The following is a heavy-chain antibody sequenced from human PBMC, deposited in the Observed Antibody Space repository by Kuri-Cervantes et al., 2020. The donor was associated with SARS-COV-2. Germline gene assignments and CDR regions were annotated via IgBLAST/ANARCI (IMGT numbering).Heavy chain of an antibody. CDR1: GFTFSSSW. J-gene: IGHJ4*02. CDR3: ARVAGDPYYFDY. Sequence: GESLKISCAASGFTFSSSWMHWVCQAPEKGLEWVADIKCDGSEKYYVDSVKGRFTISRDNAKNSLYLQMNSLRAEDTAVYYCARVAGDPYYFDYWGQGALVTVSS. D-gene: IGHD7-27*01. V-gene: IGHV3-52*01. CDR2: IKCDGSEK.